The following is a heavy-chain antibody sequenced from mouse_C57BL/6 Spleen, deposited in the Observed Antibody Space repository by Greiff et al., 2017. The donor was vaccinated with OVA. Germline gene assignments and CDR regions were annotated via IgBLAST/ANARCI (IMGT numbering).Heavy chain of an antibody. Sequence: QVQLQQPGAELVMPGASVKLSCKASGYTFTSYWMHWVKQRPGQGLEWIGEIDPSDSYTNYNQKFKGKSTLTVDKSSSTAYMQLSSLTSEVSAVYYCARGTTVVENAMDYWGQGTSVTVSS. V-gene: IGHV1-69*01. D-gene: IGHD1-1*01. CDR3: ARGTTVVENAMDY. CDR2: IDPSDSYT. CDR1: GYTFTSYW. J-gene: IGHJ4*01.